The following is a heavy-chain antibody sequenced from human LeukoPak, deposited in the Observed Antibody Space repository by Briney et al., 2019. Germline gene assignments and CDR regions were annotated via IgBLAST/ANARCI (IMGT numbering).Heavy chain of an antibody. Sequence: GGSLRLSCAASAFTFSSYGMHWVRQAPGKGLEWVAFIRYDGDNKYYADSVKGRFTISRDNSKNTLYLEMDSLIPEDTALYYCAKPQEADLWVPDYWGQGTLVTVSS. CDR2: IRYDGDNK. J-gene: IGHJ4*02. CDR1: AFTFSSYG. V-gene: IGHV3-30*02. D-gene: IGHD3-3*01. CDR3: AKPQEADLWVPDY.